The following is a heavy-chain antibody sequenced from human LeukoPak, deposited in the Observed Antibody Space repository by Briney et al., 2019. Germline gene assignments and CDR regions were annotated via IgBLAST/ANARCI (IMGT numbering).Heavy chain of an antibody. J-gene: IGHJ4*02. V-gene: IGHV3-64D*09. CDR1: GFTFSTYA. CDR3: VKGGSSGWYLDY. Sequence: GGSLRLSCSASGFTFSTYAMHWIRQAPGKGLEYVSAISSNGGSTYHAGSVKGRFTISRDNSKNTLYLQMSSLRAEDAAVYYCVKGGSSGWYLDYWGQGALVTVSS. CDR2: ISSNGGST. D-gene: IGHD6-19*01.